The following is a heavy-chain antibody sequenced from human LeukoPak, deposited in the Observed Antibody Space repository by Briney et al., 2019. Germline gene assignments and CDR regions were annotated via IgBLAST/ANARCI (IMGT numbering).Heavy chain of an antibody. J-gene: IGHJ4*02. Sequence: PGGSLRLSCAASGFTFSSYAMSWVRQAPGKGLEWVSAISGSGGSTYYADSVKGRFTISRDNSKNTPYLQMNSLRAEDTAVYYCVKGYSSGWYPTNFDYWGQGTLVTVSS. V-gene: IGHV3-23*01. D-gene: IGHD6-19*01. CDR1: GFTFSSYA. CDR3: VKGYSSGWYPTNFDY. CDR2: ISGSGGST.